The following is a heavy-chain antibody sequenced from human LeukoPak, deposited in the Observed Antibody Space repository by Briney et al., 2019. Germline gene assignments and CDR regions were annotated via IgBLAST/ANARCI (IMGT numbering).Heavy chain of an antibody. CDR2: ISSSSSTI. V-gene: IGHV3-48*01. D-gene: IGHD3-3*01. CDR3: ARVGYDFWSGSKDYYYMDV. CDR1: GFTFSSYS. Sequence: AGGSRRLSCAASGFTFSSYSMNWVRQAPGKGLEWVSYISSSSSTIYYADSVKGRFTISRDNAKNSLYLQMNSLRAEDTAVYYCARVGYDFWSGSKDYYYMDVWGKGTTVTVSS. J-gene: IGHJ6*03.